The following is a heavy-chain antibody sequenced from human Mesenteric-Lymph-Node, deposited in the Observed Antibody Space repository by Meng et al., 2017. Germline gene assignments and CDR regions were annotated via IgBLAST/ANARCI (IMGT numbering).Heavy chain of an antibody. Sequence: QVQLVQSGSELKKPGASVKVSCKASGYNFTSYARKWVRQAPGQGLEWMGWIHPHTWNPTYAQGFTGRFVFSLDTSVSTAYLQISSQKAEDTAVYYWGRGEGGRGGLLKYWGQGTLVTVSS. CDR3: GRGEGGRGGLLKY. CDR2: IHPHTWNP. CDR1: GYNFTSYA. D-gene: IGHD3-10*01. V-gene: IGHV7-4-1*02. J-gene: IGHJ4*02.